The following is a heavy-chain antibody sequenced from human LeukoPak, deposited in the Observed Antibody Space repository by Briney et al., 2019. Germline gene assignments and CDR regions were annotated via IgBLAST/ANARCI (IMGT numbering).Heavy chain of an antibody. J-gene: IGHJ4*02. D-gene: IGHD3-10*01. Sequence: GESLKISCKGSGYSFTTYWIAWVRQMPGKGLEWKGIIYPGDSDTRYSPSFQGQVTISADKSITTAYLQWSSLKASDTAMYYCARPAYGSWSYYDYWGQGTLVTVSS. CDR2: IYPGDSDT. CDR1: GYSFTTYW. V-gene: IGHV5-51*01. CDR3: ARPAYGSWSYYDY.